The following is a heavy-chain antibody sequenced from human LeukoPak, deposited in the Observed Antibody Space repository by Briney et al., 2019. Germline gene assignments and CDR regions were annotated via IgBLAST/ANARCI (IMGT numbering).Heavy chain of an antibody. D-gene: IGHD4-17*01. J-gene: IGHJ3*01. CDR3: VKDLGDDYENAFDF. V-gene: IGHV3-23*01. CDR2: VSGSGEST. Sequence: GGSLRLSCEASGFAFSRYATSWVRHPPGRGLEWVSSVSGSGESTFYAASVKRRFTISRDNSKNTVYLQMNSLRAEDTAPYYCVKDLGDDYENAFDFWGQGTLVTVSS. CDR1: GFAFSRYA.